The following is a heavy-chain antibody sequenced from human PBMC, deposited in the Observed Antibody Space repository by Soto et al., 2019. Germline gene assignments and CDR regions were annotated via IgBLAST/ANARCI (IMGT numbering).Heavy chain of an antibody. V-gene: IGHV3-30-3*01. CDR3: AREEPSGEGAYDY. D-gene: IGHD1-26*01. CDR2: ISYDGSNK. J-gene: IGHJ4*02. CDR1: GFTFSSYA. Sequence: QVQLVESGGGVVQPGRSLRLSWAASGFTFSSYAMHWVRRAPGKGLEWVAVISYDGSNKYYADSVKGRFTISRDNSKNTLYLQMNSLRAEDTAVYYCAREEPSGEGAYDYWGQGTLVIVSS.